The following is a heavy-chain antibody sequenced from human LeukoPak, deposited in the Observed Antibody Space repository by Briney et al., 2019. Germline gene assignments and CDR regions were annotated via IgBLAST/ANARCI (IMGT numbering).Heavy chain of an antibody. CDR3: ARDLGNYGDYPNWFDP. Sequence: SETLSLTCTVSGGSISSGSYYWSWIRQPAGKGLEWIGRIYTSGSTNYNPSLKSRVTISVDTSKNQFSLKLSSVTAADTAVYYCARDLGNYGDYPNWFDPWGQGTLVTVSS. V-gene: IGHV4-61*02. J-gene: IGHJ5*02. CDR1: GGSISSGSYY. CDR2: IYTSGST. D-gene: IGHD4-17*01.